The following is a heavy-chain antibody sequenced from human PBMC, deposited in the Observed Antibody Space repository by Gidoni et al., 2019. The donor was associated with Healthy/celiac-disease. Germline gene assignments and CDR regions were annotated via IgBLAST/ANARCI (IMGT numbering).Heavy chain of an antibody. CDR2: IKKDGSEK. V-gene: IGHV3-7*01. D-gene: IGHD6-19*01. Sequence: EVQLVESGGGLVQPGGSLRLSCAASAFTISSYWRSWVRQAPGTGLEWVANIKKDGSEKYYVDSVKGRFTISRDNAKNSLYLQMNSLRSEDTAVYYCARDGFFIGVEGGIAVSFDYWGQGTLVTVSS. J-gene: IGHJ4*02. CDR3: ARDGFFIGVEGGIAVSFDY. CDR1: AFTISSYW.